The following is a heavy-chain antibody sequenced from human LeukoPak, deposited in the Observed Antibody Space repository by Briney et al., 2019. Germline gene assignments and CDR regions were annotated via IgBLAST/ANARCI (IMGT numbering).Heavy chain of an antibody. CDR1: GLSFSTSW. V-gene: IGHV3-74*01. J-gene: IGHJ4*02. Sequence: PGGSLTLSCAASGLSFSTSWMHWLRPGPGRGLVWVSRITSDGRTTIYADSVKGRFSISRDNSKNTLFLQMNSLRADDTAVYYCARDRYYVPDYWGQGTLVTVSS. CDR2: ITSDGRTT. D-gene: IGHD3-16*01. CDR3: ARDRYYVPDY.